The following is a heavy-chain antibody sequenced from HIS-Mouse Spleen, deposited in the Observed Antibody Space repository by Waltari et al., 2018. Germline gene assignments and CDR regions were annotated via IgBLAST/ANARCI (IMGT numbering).Heavy chain of an antibody. V-gene: IGHV3-30*18. Sequence: QVQLVEPGGGVVQPGRSLRLSCAASGFTSSSHATPWVRRAPGKGLEWVSVISYDGSNKYYADSVKGRFTISRDNSKNTLYLQMNSLRAEDTAVYYCAKASSGWLDYWGQGTLVTVSS. J-gene: IGHJ4*02. CDR2: ISYDGSNK. D-gene: IGHD6-19*01. CDR1: GFTSSSHA. CDR3: AKASSGWLDY.